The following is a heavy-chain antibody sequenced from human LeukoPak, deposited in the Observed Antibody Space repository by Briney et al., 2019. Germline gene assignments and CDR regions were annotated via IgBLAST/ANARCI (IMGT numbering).Heavy chain of an antibody. J-gene: IGHJ6*03. V-gene: IGHV1-46*01. D-gene: IGHD5-12*01. Sequence: GASVKVSCKASGYTFTGYYMHWVRQAPGQGLEWMGIINPSGGSTSYAQKFQGRVTMTRDMSTSTVYMELSSLRSEDTAVYYCARDGSGYDAALYYYYMDVWGKGTTVTVSS. CDR1: GYTFTGYY. CDR3: ARDGSGYDAALYYYYMDV. CDR2: INPSGGST.